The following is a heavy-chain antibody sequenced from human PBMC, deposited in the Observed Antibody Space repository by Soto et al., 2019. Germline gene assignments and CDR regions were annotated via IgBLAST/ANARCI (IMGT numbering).Heavy chain of an antibody. V-gene: IGHV4-31*03. CDR2: IHYSGST. CDR3: TRELSTTWFDP. J-gene: IGHJ5*02. Sequence: QVQLQESGPGLVKPSQTLSLTCTVSGGSINSGGYYWSWIRQHPGKGLEWIGYIHYSGSTHYNASLKSRLTMSVGTSKNQFSLKLSSVTAADTAVYYCTRELSTTWFDPWGQGTLVTVSS. CDR1: GGSINSGGYY. D-gene: IGHD5-12*01.